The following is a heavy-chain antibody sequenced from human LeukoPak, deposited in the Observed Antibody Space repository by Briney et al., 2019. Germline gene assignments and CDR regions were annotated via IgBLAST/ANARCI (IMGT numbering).Heavy chain of an antibody. CDR1: GYSFTSYW. CDR3: ARPMVAAPEAFDI. D-gene: IGHD2-15*01. J-gene: IGHJ3*02. CDR2: IYPGDSDT. Sequence: GESLKISSKGSGYSFTSYWIGWVRQMPGKGLEWMGIIYPGDSDTRYSPSSQGQVTISADKSISTAYLQWSSLKASDTAMYYCARPMVAAPEAFDIWGQGTMVTVSS. V-gene: IGHV5-51*01.